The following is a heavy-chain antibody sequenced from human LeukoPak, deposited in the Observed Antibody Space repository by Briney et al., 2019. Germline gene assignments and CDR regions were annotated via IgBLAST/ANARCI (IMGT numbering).Heavy chain of an antibody. J-gene: IGHJ4*02. V-gene: IGHV3-48*01. CDR1: GFTFSSYS. CDR3: ARDFRQLWLRTFDY. CDR2: ISISSSSI. Sequence: GGSLRLSCAASGFTFSSYSMNWVRQAPGKGLEWVSFISISSSSIYYADSVKGRFTISRDNAKNSLYLQMNSLRAEDTAVYYCARDFRQLWLRTFDYWGQGTLVTVSS. D-gene: IGHD5-18*01.